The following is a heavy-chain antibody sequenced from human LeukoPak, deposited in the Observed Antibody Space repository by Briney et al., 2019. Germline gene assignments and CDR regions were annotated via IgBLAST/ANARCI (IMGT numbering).Heavy chain of an antibody. CDR2: IYYSGST. D-gene: IGHD2-21*02. V-gene: IGHV4-59*05. Sequence: SETLSLTCTVFGGSISNHYWSWIRQPPGKGLEWIGSIYYSGSTYYNPSLKSRVTISVDTSKNQFSLKLSSVTAADTAVYYCATPDIIYGGNFIVGAFDIWGQGTMVTVSS. J-gene: IGHJ3*02. CDR3: ATPDIIYGGNFIVGAFDI. CDR1: GGSISNHY.